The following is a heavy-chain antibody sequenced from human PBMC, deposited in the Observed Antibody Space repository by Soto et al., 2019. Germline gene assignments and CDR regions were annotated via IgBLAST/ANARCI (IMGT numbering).Heavy chain of an antibody. J-gene: IGHJ4*02. Sequence: QVQLVQSGAEVKKPGASVKVSCKVSGYTLTELSMHWVRQAPGKGLEWLGGFDPEDGETIYAQKFQGRVTMTEDTSTDTAYMELSSLRSENTAVYYCATPHAGGWYPYYFDYWCQGTLVTVSS. D-gene: IGHD6-19*01. CDR2: FDPEDGET. CDR3: ATPHAGGWYPYYFDY. CDR1: GYTLTELS. V-gene: IGHV1-24*01.